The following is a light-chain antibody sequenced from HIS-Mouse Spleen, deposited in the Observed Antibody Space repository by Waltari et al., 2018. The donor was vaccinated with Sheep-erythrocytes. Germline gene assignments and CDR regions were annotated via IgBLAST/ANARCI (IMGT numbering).Light chain of an antibody. V-gene: IGKV3-20*01. CDR3: QQYGSSPWT. J-gene: IGKJ1*01. CDR1: QSVSSSY. CDR2: GAS. Sequence: EIVLTPSTGTLSLSPGERATLSCRASQSVSSSYLAGYQQKPGQAPRLLIYGASSRATGIPDRFSGSGSGTDFTLTISRLEPEDFAVYYCQQYGSSPWTFGQGTKVEIK.